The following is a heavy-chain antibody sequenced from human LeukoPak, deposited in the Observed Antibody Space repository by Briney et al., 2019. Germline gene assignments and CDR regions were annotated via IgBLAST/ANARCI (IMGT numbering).Heavy chain of an antibody. D-gene: IGHD3-22*01. J-gene: IGHJ1*01. CDR2: ISSSSSYI. Sequence: PGGSLTLSCAASGFTFSSYSMNWVRQAPGKGLEWVSSISSSSSYIFYADSVKGRFTISRDNAKNSLYLQMNSLRAEDTAVYYCAKHESGSHYYDSSGPFQHWGQGTLVTVSS. CDR3: AKHESGSHYYDSSGPFQH. CDR1: GFTFSSYS. V-gene: IGHV3-21*01.